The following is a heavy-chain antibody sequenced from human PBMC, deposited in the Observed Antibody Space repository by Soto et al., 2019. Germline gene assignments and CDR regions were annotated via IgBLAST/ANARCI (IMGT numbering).Heavy chain of an antibody. CDR1: GFSFGTYW. D-gene: IGHD3-3*01. CDR2: IKEDGSER. CDR3: ARDVGPVTIFGEALSRYFDF. J-gene: IGHJ4*02. V-gene: IGHV3-7*03. Sequence: EVQLVESGGGLVQPGGSLRLSCAVSGFSFGTYWMSWVRQAPGKGLEWLASIKEDGSERYYLDSVKGRFTISRDNAKDSLSLQMNSLRGEDTAFYYCARDVGPVTIFGEALSRYFDFWGQGTLVTVSS.